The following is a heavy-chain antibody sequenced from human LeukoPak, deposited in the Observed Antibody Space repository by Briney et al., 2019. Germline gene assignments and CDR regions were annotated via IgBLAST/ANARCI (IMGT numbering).Heavy chain of an antibody. CDR1: GFTFDDYA. Sequence: PGGSLRLSCAASGFTFDDYAMHSVRQAPGKGLEWVSGISWNSGSIGYADSVKGRFTISRDNAKNSLYLQMNSLRAEDTALYYCAKGLTVTTAFFDYWGQGTLVTVSS. D-gene: IGHD4-17*01. CDR3: AKGLTVTTAFFDY. J-gene: IGHJ4*02. CDR2: ISWNSGSI. V-gene: IGHV3-9*01.